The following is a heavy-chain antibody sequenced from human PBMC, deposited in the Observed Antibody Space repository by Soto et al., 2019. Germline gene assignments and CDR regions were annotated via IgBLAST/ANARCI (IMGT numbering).Heavy chain of an antibody. Sequence: PSETLSLTCTVSGGSISSYYWSWIRQPPGKGLEWIGYIYYSGSTNYNPSLKSRVTISVDTSKNQFSLKLSSVTAADTAVYYCARNKGSELLWLGESLGGAYGMDVWGQGTTVTVSS. J-gene: IGHJ6*02. CDR1: GGSISSYY. CDR2: IYYSGST. D-gene: IGHD3-10*01. V-gene: IGHV4-59*01. CDR3: ARNKGSELLWLGESLGGAYGMDV.